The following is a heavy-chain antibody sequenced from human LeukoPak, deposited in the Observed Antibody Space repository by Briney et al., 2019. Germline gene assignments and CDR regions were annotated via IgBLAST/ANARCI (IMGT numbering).Heavy chain of an antibody. CDR1: GGSFSGYY. D-gene: IGHD2-2*01. V-gene: IGHV4-34*01. CDR2: INHSGST. Sequence: SETLSLTWALSGGSFSGYYWSWIRQPPGKGLEWIGEINHSGSTNYNPSLKSRVTISVDTSKNQISLKLSSVTAADTAVYYCARGRRRLLGYCSSTSCPLDAFDIWGQGTMVTVSS. J-gene: IGHJ3*02. CDR3: ARGRRRLLGYCSSTSCPLDAFDI.